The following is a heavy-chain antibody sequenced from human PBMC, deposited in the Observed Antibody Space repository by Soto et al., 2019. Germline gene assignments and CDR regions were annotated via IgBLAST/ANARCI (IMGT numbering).Heavy chain of an antibody. D-gene: IGHD6-13*01. V-gene: IGHV1-18*01. CDR3: ARAERSSSWPDGIDY. CDR1: GYTFTSYG. CDR2: ISAYNGNT. Sequence: QVQLVQSGAEVKKPGASVKVSCKASGYTFTSYGISWVRQAPGQGLEWMGWISAYNGNTNYAQKLQGRVTMTTDTSTSTAYMELRSLRXDXTAVYXXARAERSSSWPDGIDYWGQGTLVTVSS. J-gene: IGHJ4*02.